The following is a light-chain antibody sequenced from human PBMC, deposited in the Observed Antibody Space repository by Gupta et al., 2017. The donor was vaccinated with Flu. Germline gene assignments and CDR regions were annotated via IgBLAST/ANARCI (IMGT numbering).Light chain of an antibody. Sequence: DIQMTQSPSILSASVGDRVTITCRARQSISRWMAWYQQKPGKTPKLLIYKASSLASGVPSRFSGSGSGTEFTLTISSLQPDDFATYYCQQYNSYPRTFGQGTKVEIK. CDR3: QQYNSYPRT. CDR2: KAS. J-gene: IGKJ1*01. V-gene: IGKV1-5*03. CDR1: QSISRW.